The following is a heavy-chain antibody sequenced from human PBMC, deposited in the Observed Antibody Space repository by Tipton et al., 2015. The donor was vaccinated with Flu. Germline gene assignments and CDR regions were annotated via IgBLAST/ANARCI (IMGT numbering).Heavy chain of an antibody. J-gene: IGHJ4*02. CDR1: GYSFTSYW. CDR3: VRQPYLGDYGGYFYY. V-gene: IGHV5-51*01. Sequence: QSGPEVKKPGESLKISCKGSGYSFTSYWIGWVRQMPGKGLEWMGIIYPGDSDTRYSPSFQGQVTISADKSISTAYLQWSSLKASDTAMYYCVRQPYLGDYGGYFYYWGQGTLVTVSS. D-gene: IGHD4-17*01. CDR2: IYPGDSDT.